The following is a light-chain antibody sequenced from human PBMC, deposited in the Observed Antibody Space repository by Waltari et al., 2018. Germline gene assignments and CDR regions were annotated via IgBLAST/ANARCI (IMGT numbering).Light chain of an antibody. CDR1: SSHLGAYNA. J-gene: IGLJ3*02. CDR2: DVH. Sequence: QSALTQPASVSGSPGQSITIPCTGTSSHLGAYNAVSWYQQHPGKAPKVVIYDVHNRPSGVSNRFSGSMSGNTASLTISGLQTEDEADYYCSSKTTRDTRLFGGGTKLTVL. V-gene: IGLV2-14*03. CDR3: SSKTTRDTRL.